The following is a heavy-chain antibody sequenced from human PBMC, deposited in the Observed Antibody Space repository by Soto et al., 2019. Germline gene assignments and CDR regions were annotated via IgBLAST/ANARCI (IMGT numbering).Heavy chain of an antibody. D-gene: IGHD2-8*02. Sequence: QAQIQQSGARLLKPSETLSLTCSVSGGSFTVYFYIWIRLSPGRGLEWIGEINDGGITKYSPSLKSRATMSADKAKKQFSLRLTSVNASDTGVYYCAPTPRLLVPWGQGNPVVVSS. CDR1: GGSFTVYF. V-gene: IGHV4-34*02. CDR3: APTPRLLVP. CDR2: INDGGIT. J-gene: IGHJ1*01.